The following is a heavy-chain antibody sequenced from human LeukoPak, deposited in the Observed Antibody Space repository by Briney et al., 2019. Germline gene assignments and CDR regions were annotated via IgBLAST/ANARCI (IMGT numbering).Heavy chain of an antibody. Sequence: GASVKVSCKASGYTFTSYYMHWVRQAPGQGLEWMGIINPSGGSTSYAQKFQGRVTMTRDMSTSTVYMELSSLRSEDTAVCYCCGSFPPDAFDIWGQGTMVTVSS. V-gene: IGHV1-46*01. J-gene: IGHJ3*02. D-gene: IGHD1-26*01. CDR2: INPSGGST. CDR3: CGSFPPDAFDI. CDR1: GYTFTSYY.